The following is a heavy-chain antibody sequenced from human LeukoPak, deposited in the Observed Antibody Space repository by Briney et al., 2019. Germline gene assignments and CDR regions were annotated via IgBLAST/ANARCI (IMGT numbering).Heavy chain of an antibody. CDR3: ARGGSSSGRIDY. CDR1: GGSISSYY. V-gene: IGHV4-59*01. D-gene: IGHD6-6*01. CDR2: IYYSGST. Sequence: SETLSLTCTVSGGSISSYYWSWIRQPPGKGLEWIGYIYYSGSTNYNPSLKSRVTISVDTSKNQFSLKLSSVTAADTAVYYCARGGSSSGRIDYWGQGTLVTVSS. J-gene: IGHJ4*02.